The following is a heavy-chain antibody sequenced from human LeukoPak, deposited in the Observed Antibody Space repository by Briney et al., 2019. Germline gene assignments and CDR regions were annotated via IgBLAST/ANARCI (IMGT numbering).Heavy chain of an antibody. D-gene: IGHD2-2*01. V-gene: IGHV3-23*01. J-gene: IGHJ4*02. CDR1: GFTFSSYG. CDR3: AKDGWAYCSSITCSLDY. CDR2: ISGSGGST. Sequence: GGTLRLSCAASGFTFSSYGMSWVRQAPGKGLEWVSAISGSGGSTYYADSVKGRFTISRDNSKNTLCLQMNSLRGEDTAVYYCAKDGWAYCSSITCSLDYWGQGTLVTVSS.